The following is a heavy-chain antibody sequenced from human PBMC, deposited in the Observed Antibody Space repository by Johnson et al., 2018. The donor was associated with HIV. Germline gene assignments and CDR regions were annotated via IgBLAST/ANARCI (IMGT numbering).Heavy chain of an antibody. Sequence: QMHLVESGGGWVKPGGSLSLSCAASGFTFSDSYMNWIRQAPGKGLEWVSYISGSDGAIWYADSVKGRFTVSRDNAKNSFYLQMNSLRAEDTAVYYCARSVNAGRPFDIWGQGTLVTVSS. D-gene: IGHD2-8*01. V-gene: IGHV3-11*04. CDR1: GFTFSDSY. J-gene: IGHJ3*02. CDR3: ARSVNAGRPFDI. CDR2: ISGSDGAI.